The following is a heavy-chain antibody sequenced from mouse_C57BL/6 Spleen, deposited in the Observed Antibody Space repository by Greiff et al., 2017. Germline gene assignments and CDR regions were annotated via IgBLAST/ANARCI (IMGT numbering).Heavy chain of an antibody. J-gene: IGHJ1*03. CDR2: ISDGGSYT. V-gene: IGHV5-4*03. Sequence: EVMLVESGGGLVKPGGSLKLSCAASGFTFSSYAMSWVRQTPEKRLEWVATISDGGSYTYYPDNVKGRFTISRDNAKNNLYLQMSHLKSEDTAMYYCARGGRYYGSSYWYFDVWGTGTTVTGSS. CDR3: ARGGRYYGSSYWYFDV. CDR1: GFTFSSYA. D-gene: IGHD1-1*01.